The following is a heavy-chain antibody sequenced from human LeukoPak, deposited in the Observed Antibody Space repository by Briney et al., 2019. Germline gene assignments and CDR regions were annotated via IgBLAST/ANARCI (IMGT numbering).Heavy chain of an antibody. V-gene: IGHV3-74*03. Sequence: AGGSLRLSCAASGFTFSSYWMHWVRQAPGKGLMWVSRISPDGSTTLYADSVKGRFTISRDNAKNTLYLQVNSLRVEDTAVYYCASRQSGDYGALYFQHWGPGNLVTVSS. CDR3: ASRQSGDYGALYFQH. D-gene: IGHD4-17*01. J-gene: IGHJ1*01. CDR1: GFTFSSYW. CDR2: ISPDGSTT.